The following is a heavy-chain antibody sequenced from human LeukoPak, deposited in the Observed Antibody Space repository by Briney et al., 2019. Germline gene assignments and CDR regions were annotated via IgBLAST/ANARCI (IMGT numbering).Heavy chain of an antibody. CDR1: GGSFSGYY. V-gene: IGHV4-34*01. D-gene: IGHD3-3*01. CDR3: ARATGNEYYDFWSGYSNWFDP. CDR2: INHGGST. J-gene: IGHJ5*02. Sequence: SETLSLTCAVYGGSFSGYYWSWIRQPPGKGLEWIGEINHGGSTNYNPSLKSRVTISVDTSKNQFSLKLSSVTAADTAVYYCARATGNEYYDFWSGYSNWFDPWGQGTLVTVSS.